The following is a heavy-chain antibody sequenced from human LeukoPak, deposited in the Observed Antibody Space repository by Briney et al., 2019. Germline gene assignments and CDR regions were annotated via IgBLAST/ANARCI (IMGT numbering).Heavy chain of an antibody. CDR2: IIPILGIA. Sequence: ASVKVSCKASGGTFSSYTISWVRQAPGQGLEWMGRIIPILGIANYAQKFQGRVTITADKSTSTAYMELSSLRSEDTAVYYCARDGARDSWSGPGDYWGQGTLVTVSS. V-gene: IGHV1-69*04. J-gene: IGHJ4*02. D-gene: IGHD3-3*01. CDR3: ARDGARDSWSGPGDY. CDR1: GGTFSSYT.